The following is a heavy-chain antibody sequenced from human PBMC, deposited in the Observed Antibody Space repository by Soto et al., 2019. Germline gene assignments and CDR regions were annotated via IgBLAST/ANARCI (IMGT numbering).Heavy chain of an antibody. V-gene: IGHV3-48*02. CDR2: ISARSNTI. Sequence: EVQLVESGGGLVQPGGSLRLSCAASGFTFSSYSMNWVRQAPGMGLQWVSYISARSNTIYYADSVKGRFTISRDNAKNSLYLQMNSLRDEDTALYYCAILHSSDSHWGQGTMVTVSS. J-gene: IGHJ4*02. D-gene: IGHD4-4*01. CDR3: AILHSSDSH. CDR1: GFTFSSYS.